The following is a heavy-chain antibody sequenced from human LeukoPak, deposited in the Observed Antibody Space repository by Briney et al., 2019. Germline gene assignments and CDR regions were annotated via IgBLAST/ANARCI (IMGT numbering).Heavy chain of an antibody. V-gene: IGHV3-7*01. J-gene: IGHJ4*02. CDR3: VRDRWLGSSANHLDY. CDR1: GFTFSSYW. D-gene: IGHD1-14*01. Sequence: GGSLRLSCAASGFTFSSYWMNWVRQAPGKGLEWVANIKEDGSEDYVDSVKGRFTISRDNAKNSLYLQMNSLRAEDTAVYYCVRDRWLGSSANHLDYWGRGTLVTVSS. CDR2: IKEDGSE.